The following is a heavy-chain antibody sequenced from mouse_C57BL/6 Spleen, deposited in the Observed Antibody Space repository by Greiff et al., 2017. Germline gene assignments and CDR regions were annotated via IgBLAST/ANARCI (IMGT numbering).Heavy chain of an antibody. CDR2: IDPSDSYT. Sequence: QVQLQQPGAELVKPGASVKLSCKASGYTFTSYWMQWVKQRPGQGLEWIGEIDPSDSYTNYNQKFKGKATLTVDTSSSTAYMQLSSLTSEDSAVYYCARRGAYYSNYAYFDYWGQGTTLTVSS. CDR1: GYTFTSYW. D-gene: IGHD2-5*01. J-gene: IGHJ2*01. CDR3: ARRGAYYSNYAYFDY. V-gene: IGHV1-50*01.